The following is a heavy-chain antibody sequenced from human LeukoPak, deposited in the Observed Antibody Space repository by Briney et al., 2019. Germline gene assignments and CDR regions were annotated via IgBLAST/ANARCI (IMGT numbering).Heavy chain of an antibody. CDR1: GGSFSGYY. D-gene: IGHD1-1*01. V-gene: IGHV4-34*01. Sequence: SETLSLTCAVYGGSFSGYYWSWIRQPPGKGLEWIGEINHSGNTNYNPSLKSRVTISVDTSKNQFSLKLSSVTAADTAVYYCASFPQVEDYYYYGMDVWGQGTTVTVSS. CDR3: ASFPQVEDYYYYGMDV. CDR2: INHSGNT. J-gene: IGHJ6*02.